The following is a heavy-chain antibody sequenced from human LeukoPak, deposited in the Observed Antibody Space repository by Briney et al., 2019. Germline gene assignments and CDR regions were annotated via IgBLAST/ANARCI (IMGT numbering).Heavy chain of an antibody. J-gene: IGHJ4*02. CDR3: AKGAAYSTTGRPYYFDY. Sequence: GGSLRLSCVASGFTFTRFDMLWVRQPPGKSLQWVSSIGTSGDAYSLESVKGRFSISRDDAANSLHLQMSSLRADDTAVYYCAKGAAYSTTGRPYYFDYWGQGILVTVSS. D-gene: IGHD2/OR15-2a*01. CDR1: GFTFTRFD. CDR2: IGTSGDA. V-gene: IGHV3-13*01.